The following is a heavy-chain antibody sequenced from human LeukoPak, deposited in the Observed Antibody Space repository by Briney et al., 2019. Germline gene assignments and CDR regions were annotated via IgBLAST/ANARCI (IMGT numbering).Heavy chain of an antibody. Sequence: ASVKVSCKASGYTSTDYDIDWVRQAPGQGLEWMGRISTSKGNTNYAQKFQGRVTITADKSTSTAYMELSSLRSEDTAVYYCAREVEQWLSPWGQGTMVTVSS. CDR2: ISTSKGNT. J-gene: IGHJ3*01. V-gene: IGHV1-18*01. CDR3: AREVEQWLSP. CDR1: GYTSTDYD. D-gene: IGHD6-19*01.